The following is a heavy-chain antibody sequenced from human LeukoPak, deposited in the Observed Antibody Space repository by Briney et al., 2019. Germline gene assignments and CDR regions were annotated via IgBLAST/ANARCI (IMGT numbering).Heavy chain of an antibody. CDR1: GFTFSSYA. CDR3: AKRPSGYSSSWYYFDH. D-gene: IGHD6-13*01. V-gene: IGHV3-23*01. CDR2: INNSGGST. Sequence: GGSLRLSCAASGFTFSSYAMSWVRQAPGKGLEWVSNINNSGGSTYYADSVKGRLTISRDNSKHALYLQLNSLRAEDTAVYFCAKRPSGYSSSWYYFDHWGQGTLVTVSS. J-gene: IGHJ4*02.